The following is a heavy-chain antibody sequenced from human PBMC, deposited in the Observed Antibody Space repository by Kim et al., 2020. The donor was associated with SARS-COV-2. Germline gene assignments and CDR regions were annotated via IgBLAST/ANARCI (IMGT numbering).Heavy chain of an antibody. Sequence: LSLTCAASGFTFNTYLMHWVRQAPGKGLVWVSHINGGGSTTNYADYVKGRFTISRDNAKNTLYLEMNSLRAEDTAVYYCARAHGMDVWGQGTTVTVSS. CDR2: INGGGSTT. CDR3: ARAHGMDV. V-gene: IGHV3-74*01. CDR1: GFTFNTYL. J-gene: IGHJ6*02.